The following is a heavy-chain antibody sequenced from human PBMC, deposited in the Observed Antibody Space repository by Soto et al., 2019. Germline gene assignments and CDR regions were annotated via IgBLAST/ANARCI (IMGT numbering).Heavy chain of an antibody. CDR2: ISFDGSNR. J-gene: IGHJ6*03. CDR3: ARGAGLSQYNYYINV. D-gene: IGHD6-19*01. CDR1: GFTFSSYG. Sequence: QVQLVESGGGVVQPGRSLRLSCAASGFTFSSYGMHWVSQAPGKGLEWVAIISFDGSNRYYADSVKGRFTISRDSSKNTLYLQVNSLRAEDTDVYYCARGAGLSQYNYYINVWGKGTTVTVSS. V-gene: IGHV3-33*01.